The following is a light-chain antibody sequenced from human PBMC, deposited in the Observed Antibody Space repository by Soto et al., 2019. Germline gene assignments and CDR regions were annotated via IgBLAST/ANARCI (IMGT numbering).Light chain of an antibody. J-gene: IGKJ5*01. CDR3: QQYHNWPIT. Sequence: EIVLTQSPDTLSLSPGERATLSCRASQSVSSYLAWYQQKPGQAPRILMYDASTRATGISARFSGSGSGTEFTLTISSLQSEDFAVYYCQQYHNWPITFGQGTRLEI. CDR1: QSVSSY. V-gene: IGKV3-15*01. CDR2: DAS.